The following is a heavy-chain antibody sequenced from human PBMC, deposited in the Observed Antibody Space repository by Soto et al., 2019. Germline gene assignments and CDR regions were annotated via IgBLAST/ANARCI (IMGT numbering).Heavy chain of an antibody. J-gene: IGHJ4*02. CDR1: GGSISSGGYY. CDR2: IFYSGST. CDR3: ARDRGSGYNYLFDS. Sequence: LSLTCTVSGGSISSGGYYWTWIRQHPGKGLEWIGYIFYSGSTYYNPSLKSRVTISLDTSKSQFSLNLSSVTAADTAVYYCARDRGSGYNYLFDSWGQGTPVTVSS. V-gene: IGHV4-31*03. D-gene: IGHD5-12*01.